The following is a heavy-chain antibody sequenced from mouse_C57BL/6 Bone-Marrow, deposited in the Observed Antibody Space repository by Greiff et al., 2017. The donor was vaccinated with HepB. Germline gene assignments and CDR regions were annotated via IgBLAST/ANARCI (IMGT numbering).Heavy chain of an antibody. J-gene: IGHJ3*01. V-gene: IGHV1-81*01. Sequence: QVQLKQSGAELARPGASVKLSCKASGYTFTSYGLSWVKQRTGQGLEWIGEIYPRSGNTYYNEKFKGKATLTADKSSSTAYMELRSLTSEDSAVYFCARGYYGARFAYWGQGTLVTVSA. CDR2: IYPRSGNT. D-gene: IGHD1-1*01. CDR1: GYTFTSYG. CDR3: ARGYYGARFAY.